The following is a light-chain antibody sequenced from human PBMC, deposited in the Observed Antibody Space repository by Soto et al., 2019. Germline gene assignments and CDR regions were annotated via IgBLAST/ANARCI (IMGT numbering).Light chain of an antibody. CDR1: SSDVGAYNY. J-gene: IGLJ2*01. V-gene: IGLV2-14*01. CDR2: DVS. Sequence: QSVLTQPASVSGSPGQSITISCTGTSSDVGAYNYVSWYQQHPGKAPKLMIYDVSDRPSGVSNRFSGSKSGNTASLTISRIQAEDEADYYCSSYTGSSTLVVFGGGTKLTVL. CDR3: SSYTGSSTLVV.